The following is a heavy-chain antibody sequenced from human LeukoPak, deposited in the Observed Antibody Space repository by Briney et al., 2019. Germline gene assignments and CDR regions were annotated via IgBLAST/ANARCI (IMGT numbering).Heavy chain of an antibody. D-gene: IGHD3-10*01. CDR1: GFTVSSNY. CDR2: IYSGGST. V-gene: IGHV3-66*01. CDR3: ARDNSGSSSGLDY. J-gene: IGHJ4*02. Sequence: PGGSLRLSCAASGFTVSSNYMSWVRQAPGKGLEWVSVIYSGGSTYYADSVKGRFTISRDNSKNTLYLQMNSLRAEDTAAYYCARDNSGSSSGLDYWGQGTLVTVSS.